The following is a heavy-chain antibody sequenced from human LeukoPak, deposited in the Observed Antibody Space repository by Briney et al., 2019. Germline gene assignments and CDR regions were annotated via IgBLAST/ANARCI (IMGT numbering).Heavy chain of an antibody. CDR1: GYSFTSYW. CDR2: IYPGDSDT. D-gene: IGHD2-2*01. V-gene: IGHV5-51*01. CDR3: ARRGYCTSTTCYRLFDY. Sequence: GESLKISCKGSGYSFTSYWIGWVRPMPGKGLEWMGIIYPGDSDTRYSPSFQGQVTISADNSITTAYLQWSSLKASDTAMYYCARRGYCTSTTCYRLFDYWGQGTLVTVSS. J-gene: IGHJ4*02.